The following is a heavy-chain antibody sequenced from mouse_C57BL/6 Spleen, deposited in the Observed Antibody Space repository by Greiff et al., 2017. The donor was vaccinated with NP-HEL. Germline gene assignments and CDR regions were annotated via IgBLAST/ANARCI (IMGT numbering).Heavy chain of an antibody. D-gene: IGHD3-3*01. CDR3: ARGRDHFDY. CDR2: INPGSGGT. CDR1: GYAFTNYL. J-gene: IGHJ2*01. V-gene: IGHV1-54*01. Sequence: QVQLQQSGAELVRPGTSVKVSCKASGYAFTNYLIEWVKQRPGQGLEWIGVINPGSGGTNYNEKFKGKATLTADKSSSTAYMQLSSLTSEDSAVYFCARGRDHFDYWGQGTTLTVSS.